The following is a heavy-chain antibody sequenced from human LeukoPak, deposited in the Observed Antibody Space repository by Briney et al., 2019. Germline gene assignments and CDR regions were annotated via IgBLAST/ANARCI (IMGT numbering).Heavy chain of an antibody. CDR3: ARLRTSGWFDI. Sequence: GGSLRLSCAASGFTVSSNYMSWVRQAPGKGLEWVSDIYSGGGTYYADSVKGRFTVSRHNSKNTLYLQMSSLRLDDTAVYYCARLRTSGWFDIWGQGTMVTVS. J-gene: IGHJ3*02. CDR2: IYSGGGT. D-gene: IGHD6-19*01. V-gene: IGHV3-53*04. CDR1: GFTVSSNY.